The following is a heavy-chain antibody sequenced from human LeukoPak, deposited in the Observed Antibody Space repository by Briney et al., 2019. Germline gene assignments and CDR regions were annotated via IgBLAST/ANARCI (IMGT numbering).Heavy chain of an antibody. D-gene: IGHD2-15*01. CDR2: IHYSGGT. J-gene: IGHJ4*02. CDR1: GGSFSGYY. V-gene: IGHV4-59*01. Sequence: SETLSLTCAVYGGSFSGYYWSWIRQPPGKGLEWIGYIHYSGGTIYNPSLKSRLTISVDTSKNQLSLQLTSVTAADTAVYYCARYCSGGSCYSRAFDSWGQGTLVTVSS. CDR3: ARYCSGGSCYSRAFDS.